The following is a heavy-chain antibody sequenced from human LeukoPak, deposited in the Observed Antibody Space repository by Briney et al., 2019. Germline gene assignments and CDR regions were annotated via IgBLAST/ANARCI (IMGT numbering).Heavy chain of an antibody. V-gene: IGHV1-18*01. D-gene: IGHD7-27*01. J-gene: IGHJ3*02. CDR3: ARGVWGDAFDI. CDR2: ISTFTGNT. Sequence: ASVKVSCKASGYTFYSHGVTWVRQAPGQGLEWMGWISTFTGNTHYAQKFQDRVTMTTDTSTSTAYMELRSLRSDDTAMYYCARGVWGDAFDIWGQGTTVTVSS. CDR1: GYTFYSHG.